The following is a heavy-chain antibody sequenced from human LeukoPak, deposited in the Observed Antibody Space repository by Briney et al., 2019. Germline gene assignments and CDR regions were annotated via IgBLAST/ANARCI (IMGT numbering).Heavy chain of an antibody. J-gene: IGHJ3*01. CDR1: GFNFGEFA. V-gene: IGHV3-49*04. CDR3: TRDYPASFDV. Sequence: PGRSLRLSCTVSGFNFGEFAMSWVRQAPGKGLEWLGFIRSTIYGGTTDYAASVKGRFTISRDDSKSIAYLQMNSLKTEDTAMYYCTRDYPASFDVWGQGTLVTVSS. CDR2: IRSTIYGGTT.